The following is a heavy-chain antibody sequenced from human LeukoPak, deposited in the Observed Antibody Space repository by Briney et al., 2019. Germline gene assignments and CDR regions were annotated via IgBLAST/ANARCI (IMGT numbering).Heavy chain of an antibody. CDR2: IYYSGST. V-gene: IGHV4-59*12. CDR3: ARVRSDYVWGSYRCPEFDY. J-gene: IGHJ4*02. CDR1: GDSINTYY. Sequence: SETLSLTCTVSGDSINTYYWNWIRQPPGKGLEWIGYIYYSGSTNYNPSLKSRVTISVDTSKNQFSLKLSSVTAADTAVYYCARVRSDYVWGSYRCPEFDYWGQGTLVTVSS. D-gene: IGHD3-16*02.